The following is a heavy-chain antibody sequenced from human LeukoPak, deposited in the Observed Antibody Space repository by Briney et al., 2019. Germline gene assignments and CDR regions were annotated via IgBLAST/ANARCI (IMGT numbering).Heavy chain of an antibody. Sequence: SGTLSLTCAVYGGSFSGYYWSWIRQPPGKGLEWIGDINHSGSTNYNPSPKSRVTISVDTSKNQFSLKLSSVTAADTAVYYCASGSLYYFDYWGQGTLVTVSS. CDR1: GGSFSGYY. J-gene: IGHJ4*02. CDR2: INHSGST. CDR3: ASGSLYYFDY. V-gene: IGHV4-34*01.